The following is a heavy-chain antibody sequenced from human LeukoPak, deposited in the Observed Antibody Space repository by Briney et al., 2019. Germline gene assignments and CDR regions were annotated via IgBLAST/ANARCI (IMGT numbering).Heavy chain of an antibody. J-gene: IGHJ5*02. CDR3: AKVARRTCGGGSCYSGNWFDP. D-gene: IGHD2-15*01. Sequence: GGSLRLSCAASGFTFSSYGMHWVRQAPGKGLEWVAVISYDGSNKYYADSVKGRFTISRDNSKNTLYLQMNSLRAEDTAVYYCAKVARRTCGGGSCYSGNWFDPWGQGTLVTVSS. CDR1: GFTFSSYG. CDR2: ISYDGSNK. V-gene: IGHV3-30*18.